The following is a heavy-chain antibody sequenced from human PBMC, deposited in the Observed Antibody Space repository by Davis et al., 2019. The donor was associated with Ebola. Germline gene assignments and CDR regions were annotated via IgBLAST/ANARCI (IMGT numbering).Heavy chain of an antibody. D-gene: IGHD5-12*01. CDR2: INHSGST. CDR1: GGSFSGYY. V-gene: IGHV4-34*01. Sequence: PSETLSLTCAVYGGSFSGYYWSWIRQPPGKGLEWIGEINHSGSTNYNPSLKSRVTISVDTSKNQFSLRLSSVTAADTAVYYCATGPRRGSVWGQGTTVTVSS. CDR3: ATGPRRGSV. J-gene: IGHJ6*02.